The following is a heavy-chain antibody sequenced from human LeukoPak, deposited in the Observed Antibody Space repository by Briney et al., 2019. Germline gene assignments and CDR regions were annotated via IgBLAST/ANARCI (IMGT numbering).Heavy chain of an antibody. Sequence: GGSLRLSCAASGFTISSYAMHWVRQAPGKGLEWVAVISYDGSNKYYADSVKGRFTISRDNSKNTLYLQMNSLRAEDTAVYYCARGGAVLPGYYWGQGTLVTVSS. D-gene: IGHD6-19*01. V-gene: IGHV3-30*04. CDR2: ISYDGSNK. CDR1: GFTISSYA. CDR3: ARGGAVLPGYY. J-gene: IGHJ4*02.